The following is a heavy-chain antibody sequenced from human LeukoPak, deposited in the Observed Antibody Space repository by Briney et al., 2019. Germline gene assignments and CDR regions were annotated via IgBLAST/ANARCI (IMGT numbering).Heavy chain of an antibody. CDR3: ARSVPPDY. V-gene: IGHV4-34*01. CDR2: INHSGST. J-gene: IGHJ4*02. CDR1: GGSISSYY. Sequence: PSETLSLTCTVSGGSISSYYWSWIRQPPGKGLEWIGEINHSGSTNYNPSLKSRVTISVDTSKNQFSLKLSSVTAADTAVYYCARSVPPDYWGQGTLVTVSS.